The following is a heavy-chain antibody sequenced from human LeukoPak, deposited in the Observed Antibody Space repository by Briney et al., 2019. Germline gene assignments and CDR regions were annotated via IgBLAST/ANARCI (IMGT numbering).Heavy chain of an antibody. D-gene: IGHD6-19*01. CDR2: IYTSGST. V-gene: IGHV4-4*07. CDR3: ARDLAVAGRGDAFDI. J-gene: IGHJ3*02. CDR1: GGSFSGYY. Sequence: SETLSLTCAVYGGSFSGYYWSWIRQPAGKGLEWIGRIYTSGSTNYNPSLKSRVTMSVDTSKNQFSLKLSSVTAADTAVYYCARDLAVAGRGDAFDIWGQGTMVTVSS.